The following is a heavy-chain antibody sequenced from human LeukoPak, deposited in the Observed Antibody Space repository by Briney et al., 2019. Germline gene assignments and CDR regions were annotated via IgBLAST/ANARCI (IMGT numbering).Heavy chain of an antibody. CDR1: GFTFDDYA. D-gene: IGHD1-26*01. CDR2: ISWNSGSI. CDR3: AKLIVGATLIESDY. Sequence: QPGGSLRLSCAAPGFTFDDYAMHWVRQAPGKGLEWVSGISWNSGSIGYADSVKGRFTISRDNAKNSLYLQMNSLRAEDTALYYCAKLIVGATLIESDYWGQGTLVTVSS. J-gene: IGHJ4*02. V-gene: IGHV3-9*01.